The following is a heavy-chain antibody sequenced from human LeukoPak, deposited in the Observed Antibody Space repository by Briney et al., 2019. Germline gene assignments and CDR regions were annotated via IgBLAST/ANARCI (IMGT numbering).Heavy chain of an antibody. CDR3: ARDLSGGYACDY. CDR2: ISYDGSDK. Sequence: GRSLRLSCAASGFTFRSHAMHWVRQAPGKGLEWVAFISYDGSDKRYADSVKGRFTISRDDSKNTLYLQLSSLRAEDTALYYCARDLSGGYACDYWGQGALVTVSS. V-gene: IGHV3-30*15. CDR1: GFTFRSHA. D-gene: IGHD2-15*01. J-gene: IGHJ4*02.